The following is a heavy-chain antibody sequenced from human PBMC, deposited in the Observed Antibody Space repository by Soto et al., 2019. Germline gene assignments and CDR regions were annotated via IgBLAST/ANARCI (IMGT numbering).Heavy chain of an antibody. Sequence: VGSLMLSCASSVFCFIRNYINLVLQRPVNWLEWVSNINYSVVSTYYSDAVKGRFTISRDNSKNILYLEMNSLKVDDTAVYYCVTDPNWEWGHWGKGALVPVSS. D-gene: IGHD1-1*01. CDR3: VTDPNWEWGH. CDR1: VFCFIRNY. J-gene: IGHJ4*02. CDR2: INYSVVST. V-gene: IGHV3-23*01.